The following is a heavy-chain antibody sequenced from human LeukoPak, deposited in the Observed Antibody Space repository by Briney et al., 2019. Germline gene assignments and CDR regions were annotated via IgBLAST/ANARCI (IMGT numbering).Heavy chain of an antibody. V-gene: IGHV4-34*01. CDR1: GGSFSGYY. Sequence: SETQSLTCAVYGGSFSGYYWSWIRQPPGKGLEWIGEINHSGSTNYNPSLKSRVTISVDTSKNQFSLKLSSVTAADTAVYYCARDRLGGYSYVYWGQGSLVTVSS. CDR2: INHSGST. D-gene: IGHD5-12*01. J-gene: IGHJ4*02. CDR3: ARDRLGGYSYVY.